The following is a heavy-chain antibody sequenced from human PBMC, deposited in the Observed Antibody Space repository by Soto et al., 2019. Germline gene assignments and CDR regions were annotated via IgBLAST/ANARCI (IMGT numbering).Heavy chain of an antibody. V-gene: IGHV3-33*01. D-gene: IGHD5-18*01. CDR3: ARGYSYGFFDY. J-gene: IGHJ4*02. CDR1: GFTFSSYG. Sequence: PGGSLRLSCAASGFTFSSYGMHWVRQAPGKGLEWVAVIWYDGSNKYYADSVKGRFTISRDNSKNTLYLQMSSLRAEDTAVYYCARGYSYGFFDYWGQGTLVTVSS. CDR2: IWYDGSNK.